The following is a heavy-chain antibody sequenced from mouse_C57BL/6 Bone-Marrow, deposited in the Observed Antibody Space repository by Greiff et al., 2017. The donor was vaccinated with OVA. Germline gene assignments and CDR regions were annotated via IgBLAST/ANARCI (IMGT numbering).Heavy chain of an antibody. V-gene: IGHV5-12*01. CDR2: ISNGGGST. J-gene: IGHJ4*01. D-gene: IGHD4-1*01. CDR1: GFTFSDYY. CDR3: ARRRDWAYAMDY. Sequence: EVMLVESGGGLVQPGGSLKLSCAASGFTFSDYYMYWVRQTPEKRLEWVAYISNGGGSTYYPDTVQGRFTISRDNAKNTLYLQMSRLKSEDTAMYYCARRRDWAYAMDYWGQGTSVTVSS.